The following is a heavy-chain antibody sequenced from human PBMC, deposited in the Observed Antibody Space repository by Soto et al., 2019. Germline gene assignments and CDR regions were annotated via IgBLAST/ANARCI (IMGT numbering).Heavy chain of an antibody. J-gene: IGHJ4*02. D-gene: IGHD6-19*01. V-gene: IGHV3-23*01. CDR3: AKGGEPAVAGKVDY. CDR1: GFTFSSYA. Sequence: GGSLRLSCAASGFTFSSYAMSWVRQAPGKGLEWVSAISGSGGSTYYADSVKGRFTISRDNSKNTLYLQMNSLRAEDTAVYYCAKGGEPAVAGKVDYWGQGTLVTVSS. CDR2: ISGSGGST.